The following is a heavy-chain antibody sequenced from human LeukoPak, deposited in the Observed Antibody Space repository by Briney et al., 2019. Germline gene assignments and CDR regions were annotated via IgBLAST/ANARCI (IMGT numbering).Heavy chain of an antibody. J-gene: IGHJ4*02. D-gene: IGHD6-19*01. V-gene: IGHV4-59*01. CDR1: GGSISSYY. Sequence: SETLSLTCTVSGGSISSYYWSWIRQPPGKGLEWIGYIYYSGSTNYNPSLKSRVTISVDTSKNQFSLKLSSVTAADTAVYYCARGPGYSSGWLHFDYWGQGTLDTVSS. CDR2: IYYSGST. CDR3: ARGPGYSSGWLHFDY.